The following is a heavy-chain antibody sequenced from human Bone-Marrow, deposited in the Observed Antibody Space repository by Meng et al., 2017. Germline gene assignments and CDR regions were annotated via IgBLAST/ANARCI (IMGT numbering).Heavy chain of an antibody. Sequence: QVQLQESGPGLVKPSQTLSLTGTVSGGSISSGGYYWSWIRQHPGKGLEWIGYIYHSGCTYYNPSLKSRVTISVDTSKNQFSLKLSSVTAADTAVYYCARDRNDYGSHYFDYWGQGTLVTVSS. J-gene: IGHJ4*02. V-gene: IGHV4-31*03. CDR2: IYHSGCT. CDR3: ARDRNDYGSHYFDY. CDR1: GGSISSGGYY. D-gene: IGHD4-17*01.